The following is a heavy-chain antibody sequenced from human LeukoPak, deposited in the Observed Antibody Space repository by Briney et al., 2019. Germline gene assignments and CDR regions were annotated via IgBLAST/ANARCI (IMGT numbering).Heavy chain of an antibody. CDR2: ISSTTSTI. CDR3: ARNPDWAYFDY. V-gene: IGHV3-48*02. D-gene: IGHD3-9*01. J-gene: IGHJ4*02. CDR1: GFTFTNYG. Sequence: GESLKISCAASGFTFTNYGMNWVRQAPGRGLEWVSYISSTTSTIYFADSVKGRFTISRDNAGNSLYLQMNSLRDEDTAVYFCARNPDWAYFDYWGQGALVTVSS.